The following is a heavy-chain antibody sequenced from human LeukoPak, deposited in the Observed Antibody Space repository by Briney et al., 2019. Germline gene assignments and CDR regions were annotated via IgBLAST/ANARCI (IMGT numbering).Heavy chain of an antibody. J-gene: IGHJ4*02. CDR1: GFTFSNYW. CDR3: ARRAGTIFGVVIAYYFDY. CDR2: IYYSGST. D-gene: IGHD3-3*01. Sequence: KSGESLRLSCAASGFTFSNYWMSWVRQPPGKGLEWIGSIYYSGSTYYNPSLKSRVTISVDTSKNQFSLKLSSVTAADTAVYYCARRAGTIFGVVIAYYFDYWGQGTLVTVSS. V-gene: IGHV4-39*01.